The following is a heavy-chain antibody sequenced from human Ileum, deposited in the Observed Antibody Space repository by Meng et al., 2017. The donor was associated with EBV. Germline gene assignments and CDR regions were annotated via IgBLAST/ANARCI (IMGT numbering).Heavy chain of an antibody. CDR1: GGSISSSNYC. Sequence: QMRLQEWGPGLVKPSETLSLTCSVSGGSISSSNYCWGWIRQPPGKGLEWIQSICYTDYTYYNPSLKSRVTISADKSKNQFSLRLNSLTAADTAVYYCAMGPDYAKTGYWGQGTLVTVSS. D-gene: IGHD4-17*01. CDR2: ICYTDYT. V-gene: IGHV4-39*01. CDR3: AMGPDYAKTGY. J-gene: IGHJ4*02.